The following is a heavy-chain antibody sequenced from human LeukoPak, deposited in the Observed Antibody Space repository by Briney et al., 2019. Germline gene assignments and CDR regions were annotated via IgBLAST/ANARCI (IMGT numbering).Heavy chain of an antibody. CDR1: GGSFSGYY. D-gene: IGHD5-18*01. V-gene: IGHV4-34*01. CDR2: INHSGST. J-gene: IGHJ4*02. Sequence: SETLSLPCAVYGGSFSGYYWSWIPQPPGKGLEWIGEINHSGSTNYNPSLKSRVTISVDMAKNQFSLKLSSVTAADTAVYYCARGPGVYSYVPPFFDYWGQGTLVTVSS. CDR3: ARGPGVYSYVPPFFDY.